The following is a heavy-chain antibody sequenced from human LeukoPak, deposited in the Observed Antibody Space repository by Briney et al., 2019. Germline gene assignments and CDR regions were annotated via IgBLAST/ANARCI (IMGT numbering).Heavy chain of an antibody. CDR1: GYTFTGFY. CDR3: ARVGYYDGSGYLDY. V-gene: IGHV1-2*06. CDR2: INPNSGDT. J-gene: IGHJ4*02. Sequence: ASVKVSCKASGYTFTGFYIHWVRQAPGQGLEWMGRINPNSGDTNYAQKFLARVTMTRDTSISTAFMELTRLRSDDTAVYYCARVGYYDGSGYLDYWGQGTLVPVSS. D-gene: IGHD3-22*01.